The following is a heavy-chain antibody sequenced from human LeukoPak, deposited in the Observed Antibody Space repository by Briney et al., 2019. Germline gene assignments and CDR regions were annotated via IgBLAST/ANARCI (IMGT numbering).Heavy chain of an antibody. J-gene: IGHJ4*02. D-gene: IGHD6-19*01. V-gene: IGHV3-30*04. CDR1: GFTFSSYA. Sequence: PGGSLRLSCAASGFTFSSYAMHWVRQALGKGLEWVAVISYDGSNKYYADSVKGRFTISRDNSKNTLYLQMNSLRAEDTAVYYCARALKTGYSSGWYIDYWGQGTLVTVSS. CDR3: ARALKTGYSSGWYIDY. CDR2: ISYDGSNK.